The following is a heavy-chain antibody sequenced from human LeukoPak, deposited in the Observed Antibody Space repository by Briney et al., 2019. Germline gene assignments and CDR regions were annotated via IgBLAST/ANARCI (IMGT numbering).Heavy chain of an antibody. D-gene: IGHD2-2*01. CDR3: ARQDCSSTTCFRGMDV. J-gene: IGHJ6*02. CDR1: GYSFTTYW. CDR2: IYPGDSDT. Sequence: GESLKISCRGSGYSFTTYWIGWVRQMPGKGLEWMGIIYPGDSDTRYSPSFQGQVTISADKSITTAYLMWSSLKASDTAMYYCARQDCSSTTCFRGMDVWGQGTTVTVSS. V-gene: IGHV5-51*01.